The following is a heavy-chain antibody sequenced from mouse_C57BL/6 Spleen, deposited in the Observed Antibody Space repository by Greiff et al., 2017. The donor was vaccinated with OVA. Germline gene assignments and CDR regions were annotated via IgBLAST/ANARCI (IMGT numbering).Heavy chain of an antibody. J-gene: IGHJ1*03. Sequence: VQRVESGPELVKPGASVKISCKASGYAFSSSWMNWVMQRPGTGLEWIGRIYPGDGDTNYTGKFKGKATLTADNSSSTAYMQLSSLTSEDSAVYFGARSSRWDGYFEVWGTGTTVTVSS. D-gene: IGHD4-1*01. CDR1: GYAFSSSW. CDR2: IYPGDGDT. V-gene: IGHV1-82*01. CDR3: ARSSRWDGYFEV.